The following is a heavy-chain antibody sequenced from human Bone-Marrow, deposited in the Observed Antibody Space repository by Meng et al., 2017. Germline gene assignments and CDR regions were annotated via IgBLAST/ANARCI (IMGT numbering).Heavy chain of an antibody. Sequence: GESLKISCAASGFTFSDYYMSWIRQAPGKGLGWVSYIRSRGSTIDYADSVKGRFTISRDNAKNSLYLQMNSLSAEDTAVYYCARVNKEIQLWFGYYYGMDVWGQGTTVTVSS. CDR1: GFTFSDYY. D-gene: IGHD5-18*01. J-gene: IGHJ6*02. V-gene: IGHV3-11*01. CDR3: ARVNKEIQLWFGYYYGMDV. CDR2: IRSRGSTI.